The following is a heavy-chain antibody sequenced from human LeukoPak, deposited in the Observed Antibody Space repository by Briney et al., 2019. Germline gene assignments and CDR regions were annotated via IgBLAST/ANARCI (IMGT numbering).Heavy chain of an antibody. CDR3: ASPPGRPNGD. V-gene: IGHV3-30-3*01. J-gene: IGHJ4*02. CDR2: ISYDGSNK. D-gene: IGHD7-27*01. Sequence: PGRSLRLSCAASGFTFSSYAMHWVRQAPGKGLEWVAVISYDGSNKYYADSVKGRFTISRDNSKNTLSLQMNSLRAEDTAMYYCASPPGRPNGDWGQGTLVTVSS. CDR1: GFTFSSYA.